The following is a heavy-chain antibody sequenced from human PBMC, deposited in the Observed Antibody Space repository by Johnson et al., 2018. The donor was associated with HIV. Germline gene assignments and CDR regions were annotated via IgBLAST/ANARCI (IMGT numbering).Heavy chain of an antibody. CDR1: GFTFSDFY. D-gene: IGHD3-22*01. V-gene: IGHV3-11*04. CDR3: VFGEDYYDGCCHHNGPAAFDF. CDR2: ISTTGTII. Sequence: QVQLVESGGGLVKPGGSLRLSCAASGFTFSDFYMSWIRQAPGRGLEWISYISTTGTIIYYAESVKGRFTISRDNAKNSLYLQMTSLRAEDTALYYCVFGEDYYDGCCHHNGPAAFDFWGLGTMVTVSS. J-gene: IGHJ3*01.